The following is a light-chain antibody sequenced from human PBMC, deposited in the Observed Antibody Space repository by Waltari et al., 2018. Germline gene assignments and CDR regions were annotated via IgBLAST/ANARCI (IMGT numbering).Light chain of an antibody. J-gene: IGLJ2*01. Sequence: QSALTQPPSASGSPGQSVTISCTGTTSDVGGYNYVSWYQQHPGKAPKLIISEVTKRPSGVPDRFSGSKSGNTASLTVSGLQAEDEADYYCSSYAHSNTVVFGGGTRLTVL. V-gene: IGLV2-8*01. CDR1: TSDVGGYNY. CDR2: EVT. CDR3: SSYAHSNTVV.